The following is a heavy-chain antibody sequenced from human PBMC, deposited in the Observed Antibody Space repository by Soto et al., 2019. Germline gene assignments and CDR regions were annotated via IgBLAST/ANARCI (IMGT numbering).Heavy chain of an antibody. V-gene: IGHV4-61*01. J-gene: IGHJ6*02. CDR2: IYYSGST. Sequence: SETLSLTCTVSGGSVSSGNYYWSCIRQPPGKGLEWIGYIYYSGSTNFNPSLKSRVTISADTSTNQFSLKLSSVIAADTAVYYCVREGFSHGLDVWGQGITVTVSS. CDR1: GGSVSSGNYY. CDR3: VREGFSHGLDV.